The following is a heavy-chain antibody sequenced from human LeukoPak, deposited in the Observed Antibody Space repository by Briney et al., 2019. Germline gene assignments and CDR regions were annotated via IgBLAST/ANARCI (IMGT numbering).Heavy chain of an antibody. V-gene: IGHV1-2*02. CDR3: ARGAMTTVTTGLRFDP. CDR1: GYTFTGYY. CDR2: INPNSGGT. J-gene: IGHJ5*02. D-gene: IGHD4-17*01. Sequence: ASVKVTCKASGYTFTGYYMHWVRQAPGQGLEWMGWINPNSGGTNYAQKFQGRVTMTRDTSISTAYMELSSLTSEDTAVYYCARGAMTTVTTGLRFDPWGQGTLVTVSS.